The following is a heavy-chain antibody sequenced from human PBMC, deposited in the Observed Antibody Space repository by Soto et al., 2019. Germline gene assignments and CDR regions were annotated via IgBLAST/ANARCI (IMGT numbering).Heavy chain of an antibody. V-gene: IGHV3-74*01. CDR2: INSDGSSP. CDR3: ASRFCFGVVISYDYYYYMDV. Sequence: GGSLRLSCAASGFTFSSYWMHWVRQAPGKGLVWVSHINSDGSSPSYADSVKGRFTISRDNAKNTLYLQMNSLTAEDTAVYYCASRFCFGVVISYDYYYYMDVWGKGTTVTVSS. D-gene: IGHD3-3*01. J-gene: IGHJ6*03. CDR1: GFTFSSYW.